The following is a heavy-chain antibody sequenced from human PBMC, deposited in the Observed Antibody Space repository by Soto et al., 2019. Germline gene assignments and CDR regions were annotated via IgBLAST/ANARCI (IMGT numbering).Heavy chain of an antibody. CDR2: IKQDGSEK. D-gene: IGHD4-17*01. CDR3: ARLDYGDYYNWFDH. Sequence: GGSLRLSCAASGFTFSSYWMSWVRQAPGKGLEWVANIKQDGSEKYYVDSVKGRFTISRDNAKNSLYLQMKSLRAEDTAVYYCARLDYGDYYNWFDHWGQGTLVTVSS. V-gene: IGHV3-7*01. J-gene: IGHJ5*02. CDR1: GFTFSSYW.